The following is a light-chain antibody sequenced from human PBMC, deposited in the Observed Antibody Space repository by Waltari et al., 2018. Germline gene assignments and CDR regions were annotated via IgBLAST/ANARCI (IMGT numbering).Light chain of an antibody. CDR1: SGHSSNV. J-gene: IGLJ3*02. Sequence: QLVLTQSPSASASLGASVKLTCTLSSGHSSNVIAWLQQQPEKGPRFLMKVNSDGTHSKGDEIPDRFSGSSSGAERYLTISSLQSEDEADYYCQTGGHVTCVFGGGTKLTVL. V-gene: IGLV4-69*01. CDR2: VNSDGTH. CDR3: QTGGHVTCV.